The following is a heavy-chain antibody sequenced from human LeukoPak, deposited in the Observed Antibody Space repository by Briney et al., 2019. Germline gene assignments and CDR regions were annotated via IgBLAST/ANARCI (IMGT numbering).Heavy chain of an antibody. Sequence: PGRSLRLSCAASGFTFSSYAMHWVRQAPGKGLEWVAVISYDGSNKYYADSVKGRFTISRDNSKNTLYLQMNSLRAEDTAVYYCARENDSSGYYFDYWGQGTLVTVSS. V-gene: IGHV3-30-3*01. J-gene: IGHJ4*02. CDR2: ISYDGSNK. CDR1: GFTFSSYA. CDR3: ARENDSSGYYFDY. D-gene: IGHD3-22*01.